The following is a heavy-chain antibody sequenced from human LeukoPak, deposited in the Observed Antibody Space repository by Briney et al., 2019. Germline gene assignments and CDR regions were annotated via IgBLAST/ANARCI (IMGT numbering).Heavy chain of an antibody. CDR3: AQLTAGVY. J-gene: IGHJ4*02. D-gene: IGHD2-2*01. CDR1: GFTFSSYA. V-gene: IGHV3-30*04. CDR2: ISYDGSNK. Sequence: PGRSLRLSCAASGFTFSSYAMHWVRQAPGKGLEWVAVISYDGSNKYYADSVKGRFTISRDNSKNTLYLQMNSLRAEDTAVYYCAQLTAGVYWGQGTLVTVSS.